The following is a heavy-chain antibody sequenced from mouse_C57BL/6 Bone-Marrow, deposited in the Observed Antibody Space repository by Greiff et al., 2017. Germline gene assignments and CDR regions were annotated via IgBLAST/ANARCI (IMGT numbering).Heavy chain of an antibody. CDR1: GFTFSDAW. Sequence: EVKVEESGGGLVQPGGSMKLSCAASGFTFSDAWMDWVRQSPVKGLEWVAEIRNKANNHATYYAESVKGRFTISRDEYKSSVYLQMNSLRAEDTGIYYCTKRLRRGYYYAMDYWGQGTSVTVSS. J-gene: IGHJ4*01. V-gene: IGHV6-6*01. CDR2: IRNKANNHAT. CDR3: TKRLRRGYYYAMDY. D-gene: IGHD2-4*01.